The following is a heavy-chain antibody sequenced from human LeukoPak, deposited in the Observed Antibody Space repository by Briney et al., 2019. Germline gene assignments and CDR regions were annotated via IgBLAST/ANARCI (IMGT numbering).Heavy chain of an antibody. Sequence: ASVKVSCKASGYTFTAYYIHWVRQAPGQGLEWMGRIDPGDSSTTYAQKFEGRVSLTTDTSTSTVSMDLSSLTSEDTAVYCCARISMGGLDYWGQGTLVTVSS. V-gene: IGHV1-46*01. CDR2: IDPGDSST. CDR1: GYTFTAYY. D-gene: IGHD3-16*01. J-gene: IGHJ4*02. CDR3: ARISMGGLDY.